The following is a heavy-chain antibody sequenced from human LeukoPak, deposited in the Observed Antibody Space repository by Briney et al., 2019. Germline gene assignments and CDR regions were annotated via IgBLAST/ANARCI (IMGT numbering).Heavy chain of an antibody. CDR3: ARSRWAAAASVYFDY. V-gene: IGHV1-2*04. D-gene: IGHD6-13*01. CDR1: GYTFTGYY. CDR2: INPNSGGT. Sequence: ASVKVSCKASGYTFTGYYMHWVRQAPGQGLEWMGWINPNSGGTNYAQKFQGWVTMTRDTSISTAYMELSRLKASDTAMYYCARSRWAAAASVYFDYWGQGTLVTVSS. J-gene: IGHJ4*02.